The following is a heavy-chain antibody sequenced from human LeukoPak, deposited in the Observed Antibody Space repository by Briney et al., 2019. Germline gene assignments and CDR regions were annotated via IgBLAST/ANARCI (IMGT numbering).Heavy chain of an antibody. CDR2: IYYSGST. Sequence: SSETLSLTCTVSGGSISSYYWSWIRQPPGKGLEWIGYIYYSGSTNYNPSLKSRVTISVDTSKNQFSLKLSSVTAADTAVYYCARYGSGSYYNYGMDVWGQGTTVTVSS. D-gene: IGHD3-10*01. V-gene: IGHV4-59*08. CDR3: ARYGSGSYYNYGMDV. CDR1: GGSISSYY. J-gene: IGHJ6*02.